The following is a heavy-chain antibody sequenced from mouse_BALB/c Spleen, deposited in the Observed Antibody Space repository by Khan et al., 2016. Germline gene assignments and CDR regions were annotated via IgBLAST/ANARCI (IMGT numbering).Heavy chain of an antibody. J-gene: IGHJ2*01. D-gene: IGHD3-3*01. CDR2: INTNTGEP. Sequence: QVQLVQSGPELKKPGETVKISCKASGYTFTNYGMNWVKQAPGKGLKWMGWINTNTGEPTYAEELKGRFAFSLATSASTAYLQINNLKNEDTATYFCARAGCNFDYWGQGTTLTVSS. CDR1: GYTFTNYG. V-gene: IGHV9-3*02. CDR3: ARAGCNFDY.